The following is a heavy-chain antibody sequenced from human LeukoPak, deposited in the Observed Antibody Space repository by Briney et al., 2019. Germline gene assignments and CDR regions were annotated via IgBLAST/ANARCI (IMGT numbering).Heavy chain of an antibody. CDR3: ARTSYDFWSGYPHYYYYYMDV. Sequence: ASVKVSCKASGYTFTSYDINWVRQDTGQGLEWMGWMNPNSGNTGYAQKFQGRVTMTRNTSISTAYMELSSLRSGDTAVYYCARTSYDFWSGYPHYYYYYMDVWGKGTTVTVSS. D-gene: IGHD3-3*01. CDR2: MNPNSGNT. CDR1: GYTFTSYD. V-gene: IGHV1-8*01. J-gene: IGHJ6*03.